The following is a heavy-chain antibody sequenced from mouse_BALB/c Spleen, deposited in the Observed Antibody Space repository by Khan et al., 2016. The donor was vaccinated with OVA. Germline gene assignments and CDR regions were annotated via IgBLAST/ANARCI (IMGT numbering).Heavy chain of an antibody. Sequence: EVELVESGGDLVKPGGSLKLSCAASGFIFSSYGMSWVRQTPDRRLEWVATISSGGSFTYYSDSVKGRFTISRDNAKNTPSLQMSSLRSEDTAMFYCTRFITSTTGDYYAMDYWGQGTSVTVSS. CDR1: GFIFSSYG. J-gene: IGHJ4*01. V-gene: IGHV5-6*01. CDR2: ISSGGSFT. D-gene: IGHD1-2*01. CDR3: TRFITSTTGDYYAMDY.